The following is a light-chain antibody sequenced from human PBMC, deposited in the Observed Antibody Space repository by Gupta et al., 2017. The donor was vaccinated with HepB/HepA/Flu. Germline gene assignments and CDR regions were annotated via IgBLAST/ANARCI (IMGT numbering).Light chain of an antibody. Sequence: EIVLTQSPATLSLSPGERATLSCRASQSVDSYLAWYQQKPGQAPRLLIYDASNRATGIPARFSGSGFGTDFTLTISSLEPEDFAVYYCQHRRSWPLTFGQGTKVEIK. J-gene: IGKJ1*01. CDR3: QHRRSWPLT. CDR1: QSVDSY. V-gene: IGKV3-11*01. CDR2: DAS.